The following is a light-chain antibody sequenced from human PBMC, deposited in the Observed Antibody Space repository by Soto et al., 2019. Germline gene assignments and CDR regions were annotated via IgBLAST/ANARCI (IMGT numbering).Light chain of an antibody. J-gene: IGKJ1*01. CDR1: QTIGSW. CDR2: KAT. Sequence: DIQMTQSPSTLSGSVGDRVTITCRASQTIGSWLAWYQQKPGKAPKLLIYKATTLKSGVPSRFSGSGSGTEFTLTISSLQPDEFATYYCQHYNSYSEAFGQGTKVDLK. CDR3: QHYNSYSEA. V-gene: IGKV1-5*03.